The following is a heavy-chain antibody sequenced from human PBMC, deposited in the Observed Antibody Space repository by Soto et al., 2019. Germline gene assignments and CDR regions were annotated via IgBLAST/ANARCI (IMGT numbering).Heavy chain of an antibody. CDR1: GFTFSSYA. Sequence: GGSLSLSCAASGFTFSSYAMSWVRQAPGKGLEWVSAISGSGGSTYYADSVKGRFTISRDNSKNTLYLQMNSLRAEDTAVYYCAKSGGIVVVPAAIPFDYWGQGTLVTVSS. V-gene: IGHV3-23*01. D-gene: IGHD2-2*01. CDR3: AKSGGIVVVPAAIPFDY. CDR2: ISGSGGST. J-gene: IGHJ4*02.